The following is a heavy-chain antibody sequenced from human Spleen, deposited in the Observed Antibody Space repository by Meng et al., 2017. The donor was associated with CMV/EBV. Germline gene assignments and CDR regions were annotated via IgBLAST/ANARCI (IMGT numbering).Heavy chain of an antibody. CDR2: IYYCGST. V-gene: IGHV4-39*01. CDR3: ARHVRILGSSSWYGPGSLDY. Sequence: LRLSCTVSGGSISSSSYYWGWIRQPPGKGLEWIGSIYYCGSTYYNPSLKSRVTISVDTSKNQFSLKLSSVTAADTAVYYCARHVRILGSSSWYGPGSLDYWGQGTLVTVSS. D-gene: IGHD6-13*01. J-gene: IGHJ4*02. CDR1: GGSISSSSYY.